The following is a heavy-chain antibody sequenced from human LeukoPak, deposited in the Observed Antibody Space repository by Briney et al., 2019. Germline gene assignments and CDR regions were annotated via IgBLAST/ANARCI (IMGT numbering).Heavy chain of an antibody. Sequence: GGSLRLSCAASGFTFSSYEMNWVRQAPGKGLEWVSYISSSGSTIYYADSVKGRFTISRDNAKNSLYLQMNSLRAEDTAVYYCARDVRFLEWLPYYYYYGMDVWGQGTTVTVSS. CDR2: ISSSGSTI. CDR1: GFTFSSYE. J-gene: IGHJ6*02. V-gene: IGHV3-48*03. CDR3: ARDVRFLEWLPYYYYYGMDV. D-gene: IGHD3-3*01.